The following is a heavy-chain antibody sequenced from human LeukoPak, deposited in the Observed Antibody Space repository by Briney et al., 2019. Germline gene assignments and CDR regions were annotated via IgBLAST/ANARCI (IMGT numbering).Heavy chain of an antibody. D-gene: IGHD3-16*01. V-gene: IGHV4-34*01. J-gene: IGHJ5*02. CDR2: INHSGST. CDR3: ASHALLGRVITNWFDP. Sequence: SETLSLTCAVYGGSFSGYYWSWIRQPPGKGLEWIGEINHSGSTNYNPSLKSRVTISVDTSKNQFSLKLSSVTAADTAVYYCASHALLGRVITNWFDPWGQGTLVTVSS. CDR1: GGSFSGYY.